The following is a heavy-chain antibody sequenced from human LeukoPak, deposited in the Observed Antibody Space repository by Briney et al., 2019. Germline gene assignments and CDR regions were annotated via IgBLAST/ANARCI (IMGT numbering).Heavy chain of an antibody. CDR1: GFTFSNAW. CDR3: TTVDTAMVSRRAFDI. CDR2: IKSKTDGGTT. V-gene: IGHV3-15*01. D-gene: IGHD5-18*01. Sequence: GGSLRLSCAASGFTFSNAWMSWVRQAPGKGLEWVGRIKSKTDGGTTDYAAPVKGRFTISRDDSKNTLYLQMNSLKTEDTAVYYCTTVDTAMVSRRAFDIWGQGTMVTASS. J-gene: IGHJ3*02.